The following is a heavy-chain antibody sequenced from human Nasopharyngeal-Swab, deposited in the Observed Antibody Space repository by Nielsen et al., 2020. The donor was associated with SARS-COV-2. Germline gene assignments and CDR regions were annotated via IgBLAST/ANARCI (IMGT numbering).Heavy chain of an antibody. CDR2: GIGK. Sequence: GIGKYYADSVKGRFTISRDNSKNTLYLQMNSLRAEDTAVYYCASSIVGATLLGAFD. CDR3: ASSIVGATLLGAFD. V-gene: IGHV3-30*01. J-gene: IGHJ3*02. D-gene: IGHD1-26*01.